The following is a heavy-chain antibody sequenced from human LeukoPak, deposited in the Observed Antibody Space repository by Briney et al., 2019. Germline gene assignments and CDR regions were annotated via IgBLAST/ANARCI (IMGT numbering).Heavy chain of an antibody. V-gene: IGHV3-23*01. Sequence: PGGSLRLSCAASGFTFSSYAMSWVRQAPGKGLEWVSAISGSGGSTYYADSVKGRFTISRDNSKNTLYLQMNSLRAEDTAVYYCAKVLIRSLQNYRFDYWGQGTLVTVSS. CDR2: ISGSGGST. CDR1: GFTFSSYA. CDR3: AKVLIRSLQNYRFDY. D-gene: IGHD3-9*01. J-gene: IGHJ4*02.